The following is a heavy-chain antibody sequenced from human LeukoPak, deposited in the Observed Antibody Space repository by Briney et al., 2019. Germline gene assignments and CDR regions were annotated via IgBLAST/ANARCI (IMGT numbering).Heavy chain of an antibody. CDR1: GFSVSNSY. V-gene: IGHV3-53*01. D-gene: IGHD3-22*01. CDR3: AKEVGDSSGYRDYFDY. CDR2: IYSGSPT. J-gene: IGHJ4*02. Sequence: GGSLRLSCAASGFSVSNSYMNWVRQAPGKGLEWVSVIYSGSPTYYADSVKGRFTISRDNSKNTLYLQMNSLRAEDTAVYYCAKEVGDSSGYRDYFDYWGQGTLVTVSS.